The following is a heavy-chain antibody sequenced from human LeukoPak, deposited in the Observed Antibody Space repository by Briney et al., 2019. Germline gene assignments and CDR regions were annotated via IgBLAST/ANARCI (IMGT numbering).Heavy chain of an antibody. CDR3: ARDLRGYGDYDY. Sequence: SETLSLTFTVSGGSISSSSYYWGWIRQPPGKGPEWIGSIYYSGSTYYNPSLKSRVTISVDTSKNQFSLRLNSVTAADTAVYYCARDLRGYGDYDYWGQGTLVTVSS. J-gene: IGHJ4*02. V-gene: IGHV4-39*07. CDR1: GGSISSSSYY. D-gene: IGHD4-17*01. CDR2: IYYSGST.